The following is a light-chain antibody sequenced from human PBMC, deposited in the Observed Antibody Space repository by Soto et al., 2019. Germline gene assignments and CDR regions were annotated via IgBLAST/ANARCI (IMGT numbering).Light chain of an antibody. CDR2: AAS. CDR3: QQHNQWPIT. Sequence: IVLTQSPATLSFSPGKRSSLSCRSSRSFSSTYLIWYQQKPGQAPRLLIYAASARATGIPARFSGSGSGTEFTLTINSLQSEDSAVYYCQQHNQWPITFGQGTRLEIK. CDR1: RSFSSTY. V-gene: IGKV3-15*01. J-gene: IGKJ5*01.